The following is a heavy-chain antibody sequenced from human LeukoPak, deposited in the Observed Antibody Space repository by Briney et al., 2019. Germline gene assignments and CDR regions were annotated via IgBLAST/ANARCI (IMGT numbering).Heavy chain of an antibody. J-gene: IGHJ4*02. CDR3: ARVQRPLDGADY. CDR2: IYYSGST. Sequence: SETLSLTCTVSGGSISSHYWSWIRQPPGKGLEWIGYIYYSGSTYYNPSLRSRVTISVHTSKNLFSLKLSSVTAADTAVYYCARVQRPLDGADYWGQGTLVTVSS. V-gene: IGHV4-59*11. CDR1: GGSISSHY. D-gene: IGHD1-1*01.